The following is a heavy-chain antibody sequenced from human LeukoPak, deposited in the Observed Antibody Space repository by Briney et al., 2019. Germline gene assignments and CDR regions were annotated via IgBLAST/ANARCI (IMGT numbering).Heavy chain of an antibody. J-gene: IGHJ5*02. CDR3: VAVAGYNWFDP. D-gene: IGHD6-19*01. CDR1: GGSISSYY. V-gene: IGHV4-59*01. Sequence: SETLSLTCSVSGGSISSYYWGWIRQPPGKGLEWIGYIYYSGSTNYNPSHKSRVTISVDTSKNQFSLKLSSVTAADTAVYYCVAVAGYNWFDPWGQGTLVTVSS. CDR2: IYYSGST.